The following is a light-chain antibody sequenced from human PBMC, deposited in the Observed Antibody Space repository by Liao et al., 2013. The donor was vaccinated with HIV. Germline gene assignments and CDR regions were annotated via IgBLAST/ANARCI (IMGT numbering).Light chain of an antibody. CDR2: QDS. CDR1: KLGTKH. J-gene: IGLJ2*01. Sequence: SLELTQPPSVSVSPGQTASITCSGEKLGTKHVCWYQQKPGQSPALVIYQDSKRPSGIPERFSGYNFENTATLTIAGTEALDEADYFCQAWDSRADVVFGGGTKLTVL. CDR3: QAWDSRADVV. V-gene: IGLV3-1*01.